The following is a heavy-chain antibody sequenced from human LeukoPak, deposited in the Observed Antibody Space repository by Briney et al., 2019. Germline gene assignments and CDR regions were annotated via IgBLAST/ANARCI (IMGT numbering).Heavy chain of an antibody. CDR1: GYTFTGYY. Sequence: GASVKVSCKASGYTFTGYYMHWVRQAPGQGLEWMRRINPNSGGTNYAQKFQGRVTMTRDTSISTAYMELSRLRSDDTAVYYCARPKYYYDSSGQHYYFDYWGQGTLVTVSS. CDR3: ARPKYYYDSSGQHYYFDY. V-gene: IGHV1-2*06. D-gene: IGHD3-22*01. J-gene: IGHJ4*02. CDR2: INPNSGGT.